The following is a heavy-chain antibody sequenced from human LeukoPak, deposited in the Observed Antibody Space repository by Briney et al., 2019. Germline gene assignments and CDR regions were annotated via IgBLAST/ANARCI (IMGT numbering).Heavy chain of an antibody. CDR1: GGSFSGYY. J-gene: IGHJ4*02. CDR2: ISSSSTYI. Sequence: ETLSPTCAVYGGSFSGYYWSWIRQAPGKGLEWVSSISSSSTYIYYADSLKGRFTISRDNAKNSLYLQMNSLRAEDTAVYYCARDSEPGYTTGWYVADYWGQGTLVTVSS. D-gene: IGHD6-19*01. V-gene: IGHV3-21*01. CDR3: ARDSEPGYTTGWYVADY.